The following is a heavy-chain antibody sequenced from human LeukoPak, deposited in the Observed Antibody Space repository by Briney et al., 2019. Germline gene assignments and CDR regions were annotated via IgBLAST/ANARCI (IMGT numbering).Heavy chain of an antibody. CDR2: IYHSGTT. CDR1: GGSISSGGYY. J-gene: IGHJ4*02. V-gene: IGHV4-30-2*01. Sequence: KASETLSLTCTVSGGSISSGGYYWSWIRQPPGEGLEWVGYIYHSGTTFYNPSLKSRVTISVDRSKNQFSLNLSSVTAADTAVYYCASAQYCSSSSCLRGDYWGQGTLVTVSS. D-gene: IGHD2-2*01. CDR3: ASAQYCSSSSCLRGDY.